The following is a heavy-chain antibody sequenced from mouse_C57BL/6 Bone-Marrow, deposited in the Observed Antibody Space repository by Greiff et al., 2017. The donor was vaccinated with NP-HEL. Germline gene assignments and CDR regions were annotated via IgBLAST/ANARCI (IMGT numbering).Heavy chain of an antibody. CDR2: ISNGGGST. J-gene: IGHJ1*03. V-gene: IGHV5-12*01. D-gene: IGHD1-3*01. Sequence: EVMLVESGGGLVQPGGSLKLSCAASGFTFSDYYMYWVRQTPEQRLEWVAYISNGGGSTYYPDTVKGRFTFARDNAYNTRYLQMSRLKSEDTAMYYCARQDGSSPYWYFDVWGTGTTVTVSS. CDR3: ARQDGSSPYWYFDV. CDR1: GFTFSDYY.